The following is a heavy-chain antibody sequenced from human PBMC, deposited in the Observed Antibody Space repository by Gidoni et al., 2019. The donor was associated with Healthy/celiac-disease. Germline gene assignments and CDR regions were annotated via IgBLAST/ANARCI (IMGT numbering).Heavy chain of an antibody. Sequence: QVQLQKWGAGLLKPSETLSLTCAVYGGSFSGYYWSWIRQPPGQGLEWIGEINHSGSTNYNPSLKSRVTISVDTSKNQFSLKLSSVTAADTAVYYCARAFRTVTLLYSYCDYWGQGTLVTVSS. CDR1: GGSFSGYY. D-gene: IGHD4-17*01. CDR3: ARAFRTVTLLYSYCDY. CDR2: INHSGST. V-gene: IGHV4-34*01. J-gene: IGHJ4*02.